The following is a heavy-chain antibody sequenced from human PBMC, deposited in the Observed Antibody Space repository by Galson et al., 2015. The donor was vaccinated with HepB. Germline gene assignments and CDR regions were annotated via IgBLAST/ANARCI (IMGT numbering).Heavy chain of an antibody. CDR1: GFTFSSYA. D-gene: IGHD3-22*01. J-gene: IGHJ4*02. CDR2: ISYDGSNK. V-gene: IGHV3-30-3*01. CDR3: ARESSYYDSSAAGY. Sequence: SLRLSCAAPGFTFSSYAMHWVRQAPGKGLEWVAVISYDGSNKYYADSVKGRFTISRDNSKNTLYLQMNSLRAEDTAVYYCARESSYYDSSAAGYWGQGTLVTVSS.